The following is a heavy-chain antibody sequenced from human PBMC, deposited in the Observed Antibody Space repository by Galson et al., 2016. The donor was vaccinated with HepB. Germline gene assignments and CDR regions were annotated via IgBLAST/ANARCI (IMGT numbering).Heavy chain of an antibody. D-gene: IGHD4-23*01. J-gene: IGHJ2*01. Sequence: SLSLSCAVSGFSFNSHGMHWVRQAPGKGLEWVAVIWYVGSHKYSADSVKGRFTISRDHSYNTQYLQMNSLGAEYTAVYYCARGVYGGTSFWYFDFWGRGTLVTVSS. CDR2: IWYVGSHK. V-gene: IGHV3-33*01. CDR3: ARGVYGGTSFWYFDF. CDR1: GFSFNSHG.